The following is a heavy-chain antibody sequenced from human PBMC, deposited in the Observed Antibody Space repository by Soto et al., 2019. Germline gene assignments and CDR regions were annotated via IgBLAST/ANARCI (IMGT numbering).Heavy chain of an antibody. Sequence: EMQLLESGGCLVQPGGSLRLSFVGSGFAFIFYAMTWVRQAPGKGREWVSAISGTGGSTYYGDSVKARFTVSRDNSKNTMFLQMDSLRAEDKAIYYCASTYSTNWYAGYWGLGTVVTVSS. CDR1: GFAFIFYA. CDR3: ASTYSTNWYAGY. D-gene: IGHD6-13*01. J-gene: IGHJ4*02. CDR2: ISGTGGST. V-gene: IGHV3-23*01.